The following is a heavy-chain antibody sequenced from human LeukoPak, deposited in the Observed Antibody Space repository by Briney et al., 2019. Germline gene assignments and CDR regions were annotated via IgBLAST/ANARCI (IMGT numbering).Heavy chain of an antibody. V-gene: IGHV3-30*02. CDR2: IRYDGSNK. D-gene: IGHD4-17*01. CDR1: GFTFDDYA. Sequence: GRSLRLSCAASGFTFDDYAMHWVRQAPGKGLEWVAFIRYDGSNKYYADSVKGRFTISRDNSKNTLYLQMNSLRAEDTAVYYCANLVTTIAWGQGTLVTVSS. J-gene: IGHJ4*02. CDR3: ANLVTTIA.